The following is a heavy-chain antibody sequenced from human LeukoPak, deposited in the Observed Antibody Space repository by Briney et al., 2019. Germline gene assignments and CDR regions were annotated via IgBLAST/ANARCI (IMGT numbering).Heavy chain of an antibody. J-gene: IGHJ4*02. CDR2: ISGSGGST. Sequence: GGSLRLSCAAYGFTFSSYAMSWVRPAPGKGLEWVSAISGSGGSTYYADSVKGRFTISRDNSKNTLYLQMNSLRAEDTAVYYCASVPGRYSGGDCYTPHWGQGTLVTVSS. CDR1: GFTFSSYA. CDR3: ASVPGRYSGGDCYTPH. V-gene: IGHV3-23*01. D-gene: IGHD2-21*02.